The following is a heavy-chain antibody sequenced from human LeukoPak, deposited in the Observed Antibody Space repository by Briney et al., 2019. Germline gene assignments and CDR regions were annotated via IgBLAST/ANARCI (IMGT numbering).Heavy chain of an antibody. J-gene: IGHJ5*02. CDR1: GFTFSNYG. CDR3: ARVERIAAAFDP. D-gene: IGHD6-13*01. CDR2: IYSGGST. V-gene: IGHV3-53*01. Sequence: PGGSLRLSCAASGFTFSNYGMHWVRQAPGKGLEWVSVIYSGGSTYYADSVKGRFTISRDNSKNTLYLQMNSLRAEDTAVYYCARVERIAAAFDPWGQGTLVTVSS.